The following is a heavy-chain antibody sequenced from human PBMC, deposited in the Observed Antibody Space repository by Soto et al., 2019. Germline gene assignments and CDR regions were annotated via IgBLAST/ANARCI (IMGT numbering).Heavy chain of an antibody. CDR3: ARVPGP. J-gene: IGHJ5*02. CDR2: INYSGST. Sequence: ASETLSLTCAVSGYSISNSNLWGWIRQPPGRGLEWIGYINYSGSTYYNPSLKSRVTISVDRSKNQFSLKLSSVTAADTAVYYCARVPGPWGQGTLVTVSS. V-gene: IGHV4-28*03. CDR1: GYSISNSNL.